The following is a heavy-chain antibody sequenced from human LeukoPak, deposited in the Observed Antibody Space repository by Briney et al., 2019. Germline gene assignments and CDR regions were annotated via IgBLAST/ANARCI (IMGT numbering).Heavy chain of an antibody. CDR3: ARDKDYGDRSFDY. CDR2: ISSSSSYI. CDR1: GFTFSSYW. Sequence: PGGSLRLSCAASGFTFSSYWMNWVRQAPGKGLEWVSSISSSSSYIYYADSVKGRFTISRDNAKNSLYLQMNSLRAEDTAVYYCARDKDYGDRSFDYWGQGTLVTVSS. V-gene: IGHV3-21*01. D-gene: IGHD4-17*01. J-gene: IGHJ4*02.